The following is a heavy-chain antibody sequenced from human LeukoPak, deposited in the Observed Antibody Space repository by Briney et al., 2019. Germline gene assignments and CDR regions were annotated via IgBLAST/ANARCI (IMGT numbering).Heavy chain of an antibody. CDR2: IKQDGSEK. CDR3: ARDYYDSSGYPGN. Sequence: GGSLRLSCAASGFSFSSYWMSWVRQAPGKGLEWVANIKQDGSEKYYVDSVKGRFTISRDNAKNSLYLQMNSLRAEDTAVYYCARDYYDSSGYPGNWGQGTLVTVSS. D-gene: IGHD3-22*01. J-gene: IGHJ1*01. V-gene: IGHV3-7*01. CDR1: GFSFSSYW.